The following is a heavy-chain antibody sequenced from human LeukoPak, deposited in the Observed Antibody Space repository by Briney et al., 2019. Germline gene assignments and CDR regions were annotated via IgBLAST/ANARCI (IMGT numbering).Heavy chain of an antibody. CDR2: IGTAGDT. CDR3: AREGGVDSSGYSDAFDI. V-gene: IGHV3-13*01. Sequence: GGSLRLSCAASGFTFSSYDMHWVRQATGKGLEWVSAIGTAGDTYYPGSVKSRFTISRENAKNSLYLQMNSLRAGDTAVYYCAREGGVDSSGYSDAFDIWGQGTMVTVSS. D-gene: IGHD3-22*01. J-gene: IGHJ3*02. CDR1: GFTFSSYD.